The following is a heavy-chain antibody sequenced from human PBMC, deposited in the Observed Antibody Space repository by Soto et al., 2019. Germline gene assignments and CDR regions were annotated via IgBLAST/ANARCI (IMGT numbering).Heavy chain of an antibody. D-gene: IGHD6-19*01. J-gene: IGHJ4*02. CDR2: VSKSDYT. CDR3: AREDSIIIPAVADF. CDR1: GFTFTNYG. V-gene: IGHV3-21*01. Sequence: GGSLRLSCAVSGFTFTNYGINWVRQAPGKGLEWVSSVSKSDYTYYSDSVKGRFTISRDNAKNSVSLQMNNLRAEDTAVYYCAREDSIIIPAVADFWGQGTLVTVSS.